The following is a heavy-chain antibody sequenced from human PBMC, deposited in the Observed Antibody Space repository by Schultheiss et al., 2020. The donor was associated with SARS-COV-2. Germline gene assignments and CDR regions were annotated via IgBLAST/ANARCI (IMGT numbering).Heavy chain of an antibody. CDR3: AREVSGIAAAGTRENWFDP. D-gene: IGHD6-13*01. J-gene: IGHJ5*02. Sequence: SETLSLTCTVSGGSISSYYWTWVRQPPGEGLECIGYISDSGTNNYNPSLKSRLTISVDTSKNQFSLKLSSVTAADTAVYYCAREVSGIAAAGTRENWFDPWGQGTLVTVSS. V-gene: IGHV4-59*12. CDR1: GGSISSYY. CDR2: ISDSGTN.